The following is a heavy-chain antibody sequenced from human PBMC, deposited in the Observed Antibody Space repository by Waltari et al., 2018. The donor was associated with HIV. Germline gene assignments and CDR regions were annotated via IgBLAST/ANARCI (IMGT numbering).Heavy chain of an antibody. CDR3: AKGGFGLDYDESGYPSSDYFQH. CDR1: SGPFTTTA. Sequence: HVQLALPGTLVGTPRSTVEASCKASSGPFTTTATNRAHQAPVQGLEWIGGIIPLFGTPNHAEKFQGRVTITADESTSTAYMELSSLRSEDTAVYFCAKGGFGLDYDESGYPSSDYFQHWGQGTPVTVSS. CDR2: IIPLFGTP. J-gene: IGHJ1*01. V-gene: IGHV1-69*01. D-gene: IGHD3-22*01.